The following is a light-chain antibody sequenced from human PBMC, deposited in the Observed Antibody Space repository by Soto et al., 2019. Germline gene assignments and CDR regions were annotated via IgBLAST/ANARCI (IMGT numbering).Light chain of an antibody. CDR2: DAS. V-gene: IGKV3-11*01. CDR1: QSIGSH. J-gene: IGKJ5*01. CDR3: QQRSKWPKT. Sequence: EIVLPQSPDTRSFSPGARATLSCRASQSIGSHLAWYQQKPGQPPKVLIYDASHRATGIPARFSGSGSGTDFTLTISSLEPEDFAVYYCQQRSKWPKTFGQRTRMEI.